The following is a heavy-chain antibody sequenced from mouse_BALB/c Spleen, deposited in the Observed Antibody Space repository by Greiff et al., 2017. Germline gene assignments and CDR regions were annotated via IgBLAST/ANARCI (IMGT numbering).Heavy chain of an antibody. CDR3: ARSETGMAY. Sequence: QVQLQQPGAELVKPGASVKLSCKASGYTFTSYWMHWVKQRPGQGLEWIGEIDPSDSYTNYNQKFKGKATLTVDKSSSTAYMQLSSLTSEDSAVYYGARSETGMAYWGQGTLVTVSA. V-gene: IGHV1-69*02. D-gene: IGHD4-1*01. CDR2: IDPSDSYT. J-gene: IGHJ3*01. CDR1: GYTFTSYW.